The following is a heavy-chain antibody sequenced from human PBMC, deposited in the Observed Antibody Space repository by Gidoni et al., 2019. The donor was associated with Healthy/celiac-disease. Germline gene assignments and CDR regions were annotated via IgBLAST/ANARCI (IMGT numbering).Heavy chain of an antibody. CDR3: ARLTPSGTGTITYYYGMDV. CDR2: IIPIFGTA. V-gene: IGHV1-69*06. Sequence: QVQLVQSGAEVKKPGSSVKVSCKASGGTFSSYAISWVRQAPGQGLEWMGGIIPIFGTANYAQKFQGRVTITADKSTSTDYMELSSLRSEDTAVYYCARLTPSGTGTITYYYGMDVWGQGTTVTVSS. D-gene: IGHD1-1*01. CDR1: GGTFSSYA. J-gene: IGHJ6*02.